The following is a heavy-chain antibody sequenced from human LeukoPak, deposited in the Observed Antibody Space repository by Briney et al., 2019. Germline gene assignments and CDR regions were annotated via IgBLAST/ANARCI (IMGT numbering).Heavy chain of an antibody. CDR2: ISGSGGRT. CDR3: AKTRTIFGVVGYLDV. D-gene: IGHD3-3*01. Sequence: PGGSLRLSCAASGFTFSSYAMYWVRQAPGKGLEWVSGISGSGGRTDYADSVKGRFTISRDNSKNTLDLQMNSLRGEDTAVYYCAKTRTIFGVVGYLDVWGKGTTVTVSS. J-gene: IGHJ6*03. V-gene: IGHV3-23*01. CDR1: GFTFSSYA.